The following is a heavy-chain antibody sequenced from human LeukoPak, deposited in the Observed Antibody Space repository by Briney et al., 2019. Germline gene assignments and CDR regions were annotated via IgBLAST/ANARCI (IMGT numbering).Heavy chain of an antibody. J-gene: IGHJ4*02. Sequence: PGRSLRLSCAASGFTSSAHGMHWVRQAPGKGLEWVALTWYDGSSEYYAASVKGRLTISRDNSKNTLYLQMNSLRAEDTAVYYCAKDRGVVRGVDYWGQGTLVTVSS. CDR1: GFTSSAHG. V-gene: IGHV3-33*06. CDR2: TWYDGSSE. D-gene: IGHD3-10*01. CDR3: AKDRGVVRGVDY.